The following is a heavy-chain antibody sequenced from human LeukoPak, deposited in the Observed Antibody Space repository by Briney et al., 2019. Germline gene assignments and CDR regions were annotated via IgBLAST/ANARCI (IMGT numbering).Heavy chain of an antibody. CDR2: IYKDGRT. D-gene: IGHD3-22*01. V-gene: IGHV3-53*01. J-gene: IGHJ4*02. CDR3: AKSLTYYHQNSDSI. Sequence: GGSLRLSCAASGFVVSTNYMTWVRQPPGKGLEWVSVIYKDGRTFYTDSVKGRFTISRDNSKNTVYLQMSSLRVEDTAVYYCAKSLTYYHQNSDSIWGQGTLVTVSS. CDR1: GFVVSTNY.